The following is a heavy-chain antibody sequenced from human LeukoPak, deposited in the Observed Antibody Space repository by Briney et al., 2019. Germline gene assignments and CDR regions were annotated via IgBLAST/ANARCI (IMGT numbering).Heavy chain of an antibody. V-gene: IGHV3-33*01. CDR3: ARKVLEVGSTTYYYYMDV. CDR1: GFTFSSYG. Sequence: GRSLRLSCAASGFTFSSYGMHWVRQAPGKGLEWVAVIWYDGSNKYYADSVKGRFTISRDNSKNTLYLQMNSLRAEDTAVYYCARKVLEVGSTTYYYYMDVWGKGTTVTVSS. D-gene: IGHD1-7*01. CDR2: IWYDGSNK. J-gene: IGHJ6*03.